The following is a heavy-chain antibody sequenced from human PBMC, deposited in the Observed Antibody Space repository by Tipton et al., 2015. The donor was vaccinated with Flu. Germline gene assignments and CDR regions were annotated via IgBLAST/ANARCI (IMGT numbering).Heavy chain of an antibody. Sequence: VQLVQSGGGLIQPGGSLTLSCALSGFTVNYNYMSWVRQAPGKGLEWVSVIYSSASTSYGDSVKGRFIISRDISKNTVNLQMNSLRSEDTAVYYCARVGCSGGDCHSDAFDVWGQGTMVTVSS. CDR3: ARVGCSGGDCHSDAFDV. CDR2: IYSSAST. CDR1: GFTVNYNY. D-gene: IGHD2-15*01. V-gene: IGHV3-53*01. J-gene: IGHJ3*01.